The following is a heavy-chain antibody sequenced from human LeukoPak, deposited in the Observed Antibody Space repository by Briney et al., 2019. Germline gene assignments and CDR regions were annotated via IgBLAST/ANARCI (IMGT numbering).Heavy chain of an antibody. CDR2: ITGSGGDT. D-gene: IGHD3-3*01. Sequence: GGSLRLSCAASGFTFSSYAMNWVRQAPGKGLVWVSTITGSGGDTYYADSVKGRFTISRDNSKNTVYLQMNSLGAEDTAVYYCGKCRDTSGYNKWFVPWGQGTLVTVSS. CDR3: GKCRDTSGYNKWFVP. V-gene: IGHV3-23*01. J-gene: IGHJ5*02. CDR1: GFTFSSYA.